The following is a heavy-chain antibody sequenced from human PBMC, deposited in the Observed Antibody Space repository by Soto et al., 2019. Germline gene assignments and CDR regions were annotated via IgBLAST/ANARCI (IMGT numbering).Heavy chain of an antibody. CDR1: VYTSTSYG. CDR3: ARDRSPAYYDFWSGYYTRVESDGSPDAFDI. J-gene: IGHJ3*02. Sequence: ASVEVCCKASVYTSTSYGISWVRQAPGQGLEWMGWISAYNGNTNYAQKLQGRVTMTTDTSTSTAYMELRSLRSDDTAVYYCARDRSPAYYDFWSGYYTRVESDGSPDAFDIWGQGTMVTVSS. D-gene: IGHD3-3*01. V-gene: IGHV1-18*01. CDR2: ISAYNGNT.